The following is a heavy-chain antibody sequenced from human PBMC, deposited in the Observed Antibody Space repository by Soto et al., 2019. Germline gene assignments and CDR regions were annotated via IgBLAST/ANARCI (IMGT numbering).Heavy chain of an antibody. CDR2: ISGSGDST. Sequence: EVQLLESGGGLVQPGGSLRLSCAASGFTFSSYAMNWVRKAPGKGLEWVSVISGSGDSTYYADSVKGRFTISRDNSKNTLYLQINSLRAEDTAVYYCARRSSSWYFDYWGQGTLVTVSS. J-gene: IGHJ4*02. V-gene: IGHV3-23*01. CDR1: GFTFSSYA. D-gene: IGHD6-13*01. CDR3: ARRSSSWYFDY.